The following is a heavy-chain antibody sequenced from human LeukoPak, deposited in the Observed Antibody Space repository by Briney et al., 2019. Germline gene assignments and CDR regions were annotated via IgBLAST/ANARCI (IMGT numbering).Heavy chain of an antibody. V-gene: IGHV3-20*04. CDR2: ISWSGGST. CDR1: GFTFDDYG. CDR3: ARNYGGYDGTDY. Sequence: PGGSLRLSCAASGFTFDDYGMSWVRQAPGKGLEWVSGISWSGGSTSYADSVKGRFTISRDSAKSSLYLQMNSLRAEDTAFYYCARNYGGYDGTDYWGQGTLVTVSS. J-gene: IGHJ4*02. D-gene: IGHD5-12*01.